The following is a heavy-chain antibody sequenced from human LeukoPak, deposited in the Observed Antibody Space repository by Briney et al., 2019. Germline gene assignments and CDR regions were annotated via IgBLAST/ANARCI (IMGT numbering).Heavy chain of an antibody. J-gene: IGHJ4*02. D-gene: IGHD2-21*02. Sequence: SETLSLTCTVSGGSISSSSYYWGWIRQPPGKGLEWIGSIYYSGSTYYNPSLKSRVTISVDTSKNQFSLKLSSVTAADTAVYYCARGRSIVVVTAILDYWGQGTLVTVSS. CDR2: IYYSGST. CDR3: ARGRSIVVVTAILDY. CDR1: GGSISSSSYY. V-gene: IGHV4-39*01.